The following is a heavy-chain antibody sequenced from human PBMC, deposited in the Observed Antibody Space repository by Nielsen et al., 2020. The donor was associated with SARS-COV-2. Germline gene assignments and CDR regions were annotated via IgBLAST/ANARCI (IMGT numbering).Heavy chain of an antibody. J-gene: IGHJ6*03. CDR3: ARGDLVVVPSPILGLGPFFYYFYLDV. CDR1: GGSVSSNDW. Sequence: SETLSLTCAVSGGSVSSNDWWTWVRKSPGKGLEWIGEVSHSGSINYKPSLKSRVTLSMDKSKRQFSLRLTSVSAADTAVYFCARGDLVVVPSPILGLGPFFYYFYLDVWGKRTTVIVSS. V-gene: IGHV4-4*02. CDR2: VSHSGSI. D-gene: IGHD2-2*01.